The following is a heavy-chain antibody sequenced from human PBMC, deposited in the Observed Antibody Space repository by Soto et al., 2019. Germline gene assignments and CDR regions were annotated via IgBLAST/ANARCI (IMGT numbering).Heavy chain of an antibody. J-gene: IGHJ6*02. CDR1: GFSLTSPGMC. V-gene: IGHV2-70*13. CDR3: ARSIRGPRRFNGMDV. Sequence: SGPMLVNPTETLTLTCTFSGFSLTSPGMCVSWIRQSPGKALEWLALIERDDDDKYYSTSLKTRLTISKDTRKNQVVLTMANMEPADTATYYCARSIRGPRRFNGMDVWGQGTTVTVSS. CDR2: IERDDDDK. D-gene: IGHD1-20*01.